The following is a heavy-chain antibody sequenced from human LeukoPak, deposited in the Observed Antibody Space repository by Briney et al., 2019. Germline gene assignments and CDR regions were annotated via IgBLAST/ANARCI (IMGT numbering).Heavy chain of an antibody. D-gene: IGHD3-22*01. J-gene: IGHJ4*02. Sequence: ASVKVSCKASGYAFTGYYMHWVRQAPGQGLEWMGWIHPNSGGTNYAQKFQDRVTMTRDTSITTAYMELSRLRSDDTAAYYCARATYYGTSAYHYYFDYWGQGTLVTVSS. CDR1: GYAFTGYY. CDR2: IHPNSGGT. V-gene: IGHV1-2*02. CDR3: ARATYYGTSAYHYYFDY.